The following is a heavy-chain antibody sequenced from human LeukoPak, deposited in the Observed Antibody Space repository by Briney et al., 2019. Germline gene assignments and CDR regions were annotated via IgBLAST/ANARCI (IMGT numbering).Heavy chain of an antibody. J-gene: IGHJ4*02. Sequence: GGSLRLSCAASGFTFSSYAMSWVRQAPGKGLEWVSAISGSGGSTYYADSVKGRFTISRDNSKNTLYLQMNSLRAEDTAVYYCAKSPVLMVYASDFDYWCQGTLVTVSS. CDR3: AKSPVLMVYASDFDY. CDR1: GFTFSSYA. V-gene: IGHV3-23*01. CDR2: ISGSGGST. D-gene: IGHD2-8*01.